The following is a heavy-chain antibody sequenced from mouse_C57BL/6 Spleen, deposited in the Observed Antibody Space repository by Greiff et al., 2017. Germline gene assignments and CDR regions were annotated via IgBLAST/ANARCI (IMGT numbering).Heavy chain of an antibody. J-gene: IGHJ4*01. V-gene: IGHV1-18*01. CDR3: ARPYGSSYYAMDY. Sequence: EVKLQESGPELVKPGASVKIPCKASGYTFTDYNMDWVKQSHGKSLEWIGDINPNNGGTIYNQKFKGKATLTVDKSSSTAYMELRSLTSEDTAVYYCARPYGSSYYAMDYWGQGTSVTVSS. CDR2: INPNNGGT. D-gene: IGHD1-1*01. CDR1: GYTFTDYN.